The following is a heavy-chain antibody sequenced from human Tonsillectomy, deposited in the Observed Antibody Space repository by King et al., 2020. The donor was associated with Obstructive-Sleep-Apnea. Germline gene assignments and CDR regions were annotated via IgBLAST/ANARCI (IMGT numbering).Heavy chain of an antibody. J-gene: IGHJ4*02. Sequence: QLEQSGAEVKKPGASVRVSCKASGYTFTIYDINWMRQAPGQGLEWMGYLTPRTVNAGYAQKFQGRVSMTWDSSISTAFMELSSLRSEDTAVYYCARVVSGESFDYWGQGTLVTVSS. CDR2: LTPRTVNA. CDR1: GYTFTIYD. CDR3: ARVVSGESFDY. V-gene: IGHV1-8*01. D-gene: IGHD3-10*02.